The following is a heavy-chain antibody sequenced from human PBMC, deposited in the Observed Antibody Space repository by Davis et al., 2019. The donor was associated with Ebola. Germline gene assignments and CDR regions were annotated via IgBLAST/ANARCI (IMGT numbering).Heavy chain of an antibody. D-gene: IGHD2-15*01. CDR2: IIPIFGTA. CDR1: GYTFTGYY. Sequence: SVKVSCKASGYTFTGYYMHWVRQAPGQGLEWMGGIIPIFGTANYAQKFQGRVTITADESTSTAYMELSSLRSEDTAVYYCARDPRRIGYYFDYWGQGTLVTVSS. V-gene: IGHV1-69*13. CDR3: ARDPRRIGYYFDY. J-gene: IGHJ4*02.